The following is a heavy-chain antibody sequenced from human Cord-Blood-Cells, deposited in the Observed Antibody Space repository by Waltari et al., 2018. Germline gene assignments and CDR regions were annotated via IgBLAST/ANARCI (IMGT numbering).Heavy chain of an antibody. Sequence: VQLVQSGAEVKKPGSSVKVSCKASGGTFSSYAISWVRQAPGQGLEWMGGIIPIFGTANYAQKFQGRVTITADKSTSTAYMELSSLRSEDTAVYYCASVPAYCSSTSCYFDYWGQGTLVTVSS. J-gene: IGHJ4*02. CDR1: GGTFSSYA. V-gene: IGHV1-69*06. CDR2: IIPIFGTA. D-gene: IGHD2-2*01. CDR3: ASVPAYCSSTSCYFDY.